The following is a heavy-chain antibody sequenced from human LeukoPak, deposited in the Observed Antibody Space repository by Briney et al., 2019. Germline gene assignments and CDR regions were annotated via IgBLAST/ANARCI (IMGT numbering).Heavy chain of an antibody. CDR3: ARLGFCSGGSCPYYFDY. CDR1: GYTFTGYY. J-gene: IGHJ4*02. CDR2: INPNSVGT. Sequence: ASVQVSCKASGYTFTGYYLHWLRQAPGQGLEWMGWINPNSVGTNYVQKFQGRVTMTRDTAISTAYMELSGLRSDDTAVYYCARLGFCSGGSCPYYFDYWGQGTLVTVSS. V-gene: IGHV1-2*02. D-gene: IGHD2-15*01.